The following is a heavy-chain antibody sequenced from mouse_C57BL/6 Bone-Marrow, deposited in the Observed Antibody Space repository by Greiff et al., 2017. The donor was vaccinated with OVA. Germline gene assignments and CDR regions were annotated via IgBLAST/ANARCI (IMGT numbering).Heavy chain of an antibody. Sequence: EVQLVESGGGLVQPGGSMKLSCAASGFTFSDAWMDWVRQSPEKGREWVAEVRNKANNQATYYAEGVKGRFTISRDDSKSSVYLQMNSLRAEDTGIYYCAGDYYARDYWGQGTSVTVSS. CDR2: VRNKANNQAT. CDR1: GFTFSDAW. J-gene: IGHJ4*01. CDR3: AGDYYARDY. V-gene: IGHV6-6*01.